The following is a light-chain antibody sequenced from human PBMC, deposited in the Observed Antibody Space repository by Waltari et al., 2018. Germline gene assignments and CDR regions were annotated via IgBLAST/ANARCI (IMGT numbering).Light chain of an antibody. Sequence: DIQMTQSPSSPSASVGDRVPITCRASQSSSSYLNWYQQKPGKAPKLLIYAASSLQSGVPSRFSVSGSGTDFTLTISSLQPEDFATYYCQQSYSTPLFGPGTKVDIK. CDR3: QQSYSTPL. V-gene: IGKV1-39*01. J-gene: IGKJ3*01. CDR2: AAS. CDR1: QSSSSY.